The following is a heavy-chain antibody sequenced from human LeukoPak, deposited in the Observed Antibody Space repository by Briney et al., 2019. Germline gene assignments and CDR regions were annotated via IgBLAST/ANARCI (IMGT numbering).Heavy chain of an antibody. Sequence: GGSLRISCAASGFTFTSYWMHWVRHPPGKGLVWVSRVEHDGSRTAYADSVTGRFTISRDNARNMVYLQMNSLRAEDTAVYYCATDLGWGQGTLVTVSS. CDR3: ATDLG. CDR1: GFTFTSYW. V-gene: IGHV3-74*01. J-gene: IGHJ4*02. D-gene: IGHD4-17*01. CDR2: VEHDGSRT.